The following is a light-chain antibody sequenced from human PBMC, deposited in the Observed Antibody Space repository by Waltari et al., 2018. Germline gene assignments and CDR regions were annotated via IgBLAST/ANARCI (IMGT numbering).Light chain of an antibody. CDR1: QSVSRF. CDR3: QHYVSLPAT. CDR2: GAS. J-gene: IGKJ1*01. V-gene: IGKV3-20*01. Sequence: DIVVPQSPGTLSLSPGERATLSCRASQSVSRFLAWYQQKPGQAARLLIYGASSRATGIPDRFSGSGSGTDFSLTISRLEPEDFAMYYCQHYVSLPATFGQGTKVEIK.